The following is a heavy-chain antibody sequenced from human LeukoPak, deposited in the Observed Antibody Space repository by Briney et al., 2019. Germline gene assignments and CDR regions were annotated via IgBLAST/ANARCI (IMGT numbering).Heavy chain of an antibody. Sequence: PGRSLRLSCAASGFTFSSYGMYWVRQAPGKGLEWVAVISYDGSNKYYADSEKGRFTISRDNSKNTLYLQMNSLRAEDTAVYYCAKMRDPGYCSGGSCYSGYYYYYYAMDVWGQGTTVTVSS. CDR3: AKMRDPGYCSGGSCYSGYYYYYYAMDV. J-gene: IGHJ6*02. CDR2: ISYDGSNK. CDR1: GFTFSSYG. V-gene: IGHV3-30*18. D-gene: IGHD2-15*01.